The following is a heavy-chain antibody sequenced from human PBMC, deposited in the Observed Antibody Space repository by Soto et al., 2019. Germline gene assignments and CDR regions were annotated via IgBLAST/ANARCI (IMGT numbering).Heavy chain of an antibody. CDR1: GFTFSSYG. V-gene: IGHV3-30*03. D-gene: IGHD3-22*01. Sequence: GGSLRLSCAASGFTFSSYGMHWVRQAPGKGLEWVAVISYDGSNKYYADSVKGRFTISRDNSKNTLYLQMNSLRAEDTAVYYCAREEGLYYYDSSGYSRGLDYWGQGTLVTVSS. J-gene: IGHJ4*02. CDR2: ISYDGSNK. CDR3: AREEGLYYYDSSGYSRGLDY.